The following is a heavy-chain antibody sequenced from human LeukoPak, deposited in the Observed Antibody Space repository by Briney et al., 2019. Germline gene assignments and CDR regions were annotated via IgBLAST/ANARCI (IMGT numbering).Heavy chain of an antibody. V-gene: IGHV3-53*01. CDR2: IYSGGST. CDR1: GFTVSSNY. Sequence: GGSLRLSCAASGFTVSSNYMSWVRQAPGKGLEWVSVIYSGGSTYYADSVKGRFTISRDNSKNTLYLQMNSVRAEDTAVYYCARASLDSSGYYYFDYWGQGTLVTVSS. D-gene: IGHD3-22*01. CDR3: ARASLDSSGYYYFDY. J-gene: IGHJ4*02.